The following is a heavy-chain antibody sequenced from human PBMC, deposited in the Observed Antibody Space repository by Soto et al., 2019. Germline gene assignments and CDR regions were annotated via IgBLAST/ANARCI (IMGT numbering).Heavy chain of an antibody. CDR2: IIPIFGTA. Sequence: SVEVSCKASGGTFSSYAISWVRQAPGQGLEWMGGIIPIFGTANYAQKFQGRVTITADESTSTAYMELSSLRSEDTAVYYCARGTTAYSGSYFAWGQGTLVTVSS. V-gene: IGHV1-69*13. D-gene: IGHD1-26*01. CDR1: GGTFSSYA. CDR3: ARGTTAYSGSYFA. J-gene: IGHJ5*02.